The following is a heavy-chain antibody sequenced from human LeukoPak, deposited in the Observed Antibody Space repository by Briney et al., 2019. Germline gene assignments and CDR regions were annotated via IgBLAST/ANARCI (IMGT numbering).Heavy chain of an antibody. Sequence: GGSLRLSCAASGFTFSSYGMHWVRQAPGKGLEWVAVISYDGSNKYYADSVKGRFTISRDNSKNTLYLQMNSLRAEDTAVYYCAKDLIVVAPAASFYGMDVWGQGTTVTVSS. J-gene: IGHJ6*02. CDR3: AKDLIVVAPAASFYGMDV. V-gene: IGHV3-30*18. CDR2: ISYDGSNK. CDR1: GFTFSSYG. D-gene: IGHD2-2*01.